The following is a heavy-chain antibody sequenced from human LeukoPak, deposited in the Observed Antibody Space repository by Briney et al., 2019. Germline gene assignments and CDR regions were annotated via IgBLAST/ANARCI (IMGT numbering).Heavy chain of an antibody. CDR1: GYTFTGYY. CDR2: MNPNSGNT. Sequence: ASVEVSCKASGYTFTGYYMHWVRQAPGQGLEWMGWMNPNSGNTGYAQKFQGRVTMTRNTSISTAYMELSSLRSEDTAVYYCARRRPSGWFEYYYYYGMDVWGQGTTVTVSS. D-gene: IGHD6-19*01. J-gene: IGHJ6*02. CDR3: ARRRPSGWFEYYYYYGMDV. V-gene: IGHV1-8*02.